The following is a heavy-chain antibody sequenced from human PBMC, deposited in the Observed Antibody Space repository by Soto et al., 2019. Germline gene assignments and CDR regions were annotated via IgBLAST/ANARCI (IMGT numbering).Heavy chain of an antibody. D-gene: IGHD3-3*01. Sequence: SVKVSCKASGFTFTSSAVQWVRQARGQRLEWIGWIVVGSGNTNYAQKFQERVTITRDMSTSTAYMELSSLRSEDTAVYYCAAAPLYYDFWSGYLPWFDPWGQGXLVTVYS. J-gene: IGHJ5*02. CDR2: IVVGSGNT. CDR3: AAAPLYYDFWSGYLPWFDP. CDR1: GFTFTSSA. V-gene: IGHV1-58*01.